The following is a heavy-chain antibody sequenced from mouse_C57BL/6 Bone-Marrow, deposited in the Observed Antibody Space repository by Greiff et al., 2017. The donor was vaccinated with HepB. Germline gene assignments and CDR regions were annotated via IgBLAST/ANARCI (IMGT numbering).Heavy chain of an antibody. D-gene: IGHD4-1*02. Sequence: EVQRVESGGDLVKPGGSLKFSCAASGFTFSSYGMSWVRQTPDKRLEWVATISSGGSYTYYPDSVKGRFTMSRDNAKNTLYLQMSSLKSEDTAMYYCERQATGTGYFDYWGQGTTLTVSS. CDR3: ERQATGTGYFDY. J-gene: IGHJ2*01. CDR2: ISSGGSYT. V-gene: IGHV5-6*01. CDR1: GFTFSSYG.